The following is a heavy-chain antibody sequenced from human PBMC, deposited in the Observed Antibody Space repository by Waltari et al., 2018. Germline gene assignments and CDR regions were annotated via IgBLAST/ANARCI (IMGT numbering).Heavy chain of an antibody. CDR3: ARESNWNYNYYYYMDV. CDR2: IYTSGST. D-gene: IGHD1-7*01. J-gene: IGHJ6*03. Sequence: QVQLQESGPGLVKPSETLSLTCTVSGGSISSYYWSWIRQPAGKGLEWIGRIYTSGSTNYNPSLKSRVTMSVDTSKNQFSLKLSSVTAADTAVYYCARESNWNYNYYYYMDVWGKGTTVTISS. V-gene: IGHV4-4*07. CDR1: GGSISSYY.